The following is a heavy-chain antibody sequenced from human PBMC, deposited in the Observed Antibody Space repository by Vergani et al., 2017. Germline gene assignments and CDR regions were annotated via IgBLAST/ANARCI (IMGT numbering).Heavy chain of an antibody. D-gene: IGHD3-10*01. Sequence: EVQLVESGGGLVQPGGPLRLSCAASGFTFSSYDMHWVRHATGQGVEWVSAIGTAGDTYYPGAVKSRFTISRENAKNSWYLQMNSLRAGDTAVYYCARQNMVRRGTALDIWGQGTMVTVSS. J-gene: IGHJ3*02. CDR1: GFTFSSYD. V-gene: IGHV3-13*01. CDR2: IGTAGDT. CDR3: ARQNMVRRGTALDI.